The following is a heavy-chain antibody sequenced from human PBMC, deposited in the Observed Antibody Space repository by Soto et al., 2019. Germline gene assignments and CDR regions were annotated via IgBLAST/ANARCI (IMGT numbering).Heavy chain of an antibody. CDR2: IMPIFRTP. J-gene: IGHJ6*02. CDR3: ARDNDRPQLGGNYYYILDV. CDR1: GGTFRNSA. Sequence: QVQLEQSGAEVKKPGSSVKVSCKASGGTFRNSAISWVRQAPGQGLEWMGGIMPIFRTPDYSQKFQGRVTITADESTSTAYMELSGLRSHDTAVYYCARDNDRPQLGGNYYYILDVWGQGTTVTVSS. V-gene: IGHV1-69*12. D-gene: IGHD1-1*01.